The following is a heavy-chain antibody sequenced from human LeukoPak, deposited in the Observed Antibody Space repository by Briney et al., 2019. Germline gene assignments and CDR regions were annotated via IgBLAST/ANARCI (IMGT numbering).Heavy chain of an antibody. CDR3: TTSYYDFWSGYFDY. Sequence: GRSLRLSCSASGFTFGDYAMSWVRQAPGKGLEWVGRIKSKTDGGTTDYAAPVKGRFTISRDDSKNTLYLQMNSLKTEDTAVYYCTTSYYDFWSGYFDYWGQGTLVTVSS. CDR2: IKSKTDGGTT. D-gene: IGHD3-3*01. CDR1: GFTFGDYA. J-gene: IGHJ4*02. V-gene: IGHV3-15*01.